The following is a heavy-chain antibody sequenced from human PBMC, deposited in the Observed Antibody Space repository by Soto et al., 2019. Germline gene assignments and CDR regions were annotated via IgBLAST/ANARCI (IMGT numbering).Heavy chain of an antibody. CDR1: GFTFSSYA. Sequence: GGSLRLSCAASGFTFSSYAMSWVRQAPGKGLEWVSAISGSGGSTYYADSVKGRFTISRDNSKNTLYLQMNSLGAEDTAVYYCAKVFIGGQWPPVGWFDPWGQGTLVTVSS. V-gene: IGHV3-23*01. D-gene: IGHD6-19*01. CDR2: ISGSGGST. CDR3: AKVFIGGQWPPVGWFDP. J-gene: IGHJ5*02.